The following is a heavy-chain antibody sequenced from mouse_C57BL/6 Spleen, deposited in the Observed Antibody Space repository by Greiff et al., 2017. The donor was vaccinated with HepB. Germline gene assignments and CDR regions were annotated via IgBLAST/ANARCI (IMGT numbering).Heavy chain of an antibody. J-gene: IGHJ3*01. CDR1: GYTFTSYW. V-gene: IGHV1-69*01. CDR2: IDPSDSYT. CDR3: ARADYYGSSSAWFAY. D-gene: IGHD1-1*01. Sequence: VKLQQSGAELVMPGASVKLSCKASGYTFTSYWMHWVKQRPGQGLEWIGEIDPSDSYTNYNQKFKGKSTLTVDKSSSTAYMQLSSLTSEDSAVYYCARADYYGSSSAWFAYWGQGTLVTVSA.